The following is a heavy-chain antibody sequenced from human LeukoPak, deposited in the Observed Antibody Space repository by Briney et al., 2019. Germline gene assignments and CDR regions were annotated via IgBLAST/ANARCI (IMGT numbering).Heavy chain of an antibody. CDR1: GFTFNTYG. CDR3: ARGGVDYYGSGSYYLMYYFDY. D-gene: IGHD3-10*01. V-gene: IGHV3-23*01. Sequence: GGSLRLSCAASGFTFNTYGMSWVRQAPGKGLEWVSGISGSGGATYYADSVKGRFTISRDDPHNTLYLQMNSLRAEDTAVYFCARGGVDYYGSGSYYLMYYFDYWGQGALVTVSS. J-gene: IGHJ4*02. CDR2: ISGSGGAT.